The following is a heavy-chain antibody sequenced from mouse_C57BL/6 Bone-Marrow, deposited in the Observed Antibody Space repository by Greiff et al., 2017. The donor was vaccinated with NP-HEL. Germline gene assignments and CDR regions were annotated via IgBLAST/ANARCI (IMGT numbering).Heavy chain of an antibody. CDR1: GYTFTSYW. Sequence: QVQLQQPGAELVKPGASVKLSCKASGYTFTSYWMHCVKQRPGQGLEWIGMIHPNSGSTNYNEKFKSKATLTVDKSSSTAYMQLSSLTSEDSAVYYCAENYYGSSYRYFDVWGTGTTVTVSS. CDR2: IHPNSGST. V-gene: IGHV1-64*01. D-gene: IGHD1-1*01. CDR3: AENYYGSSYRYFDV. J-gene: IGHJ1*03.